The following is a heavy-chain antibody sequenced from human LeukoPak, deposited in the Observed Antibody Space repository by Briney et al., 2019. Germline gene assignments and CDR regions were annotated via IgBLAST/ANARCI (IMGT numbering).Heavy chain of an antibody. D-gene: IGHD1-1*01. CDR3: AKDTTPPKAGFDP. CDR2: IRYDGSNK. J-gene: IGHJ5*02. CDR1: GFTFSSHW. V-gene: IGHV3-30*02. Sequence: PGGSLRLSCAASGFTFSSHWMHWVRQAPGKGLEWVAFIRYDGSNKYYADSVKGRFTISRDNSKNTLYLQMNSLRAEDTAVYYCAKDTTPPKAGFDPWGQGTLVTVSS.